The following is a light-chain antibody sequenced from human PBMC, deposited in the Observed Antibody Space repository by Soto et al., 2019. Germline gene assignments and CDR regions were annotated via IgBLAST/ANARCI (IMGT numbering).Light chain of an antibody. V-gene: IGKV1-27*01. CDR2: AAS. J-gene: IGKJ2*01. CDR3: QKYNGAPYT. CDR1: QGISNY. Sequence: DIQMTQSPSSLSASEGDRVTITCRANQGISNYLAWFQQKPGKVPKLLIYAASTLQSGVPSRFSGRGSGTDFTLTINGLQPEDVATYYCQKYNGAPYTFGQGTKLEIK.